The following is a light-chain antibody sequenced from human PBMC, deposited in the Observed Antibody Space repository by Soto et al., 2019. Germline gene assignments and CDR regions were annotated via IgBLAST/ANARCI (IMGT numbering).Light chain of an antibody. Sequence: DIQMTQSPSSLSASVGDRVTITCRASQNISDCLNWYQQKPGKVPNVLIHTASSLQSGVPTRFSGSGFGTDFTLSISSLQPDDFATYFCQQSDSTPPTFGQGTKVEIK. CDR1: QNISDC. J-gene: IGKJ1*01. CDR2: TAS. V-gene: IGKV1-39*01. CDR3: QQSDSTPPT.